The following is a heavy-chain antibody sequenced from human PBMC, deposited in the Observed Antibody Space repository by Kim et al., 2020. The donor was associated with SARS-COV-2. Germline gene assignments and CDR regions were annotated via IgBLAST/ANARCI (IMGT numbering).Heavy chain of an antibody. CDR3: ARARESSSGMNGWWFDP. Sequence: ETLSLTCTVSGGSISSSSYYWGWIRQPPGKGLEWIGSIYYSGSTYYNPSLKSRVTISVDTSKNQFSLKLSSVTAADTAVYYCARARESSSGMNGWWFDPWGQGTLVTVSS. D-gene: IGHD6-19*01. CDR1: GGSISSSSYY. CDR2: IYYSGST. V-gene: IGHV4-39*07. J-gene: IGHJ5*02.